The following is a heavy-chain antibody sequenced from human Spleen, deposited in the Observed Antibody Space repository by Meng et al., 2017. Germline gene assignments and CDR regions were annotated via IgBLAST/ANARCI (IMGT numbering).Heavy chain of an antibody. Sequence: LKISCAASGFTFDDYAMHWVRQAPGKGLEWVSGISWNSGSIGYADSVKGRFTISRDNAKNTLYLQVNSLRAEDTALYYCAKYSYGLGDYFDYWGQGALVTVSS. V-gene: IGHV3-9*01. D-gene: IGHD3-10*01. CDR2: ISWNSGSI. J-gene: IGHJ4*02. CDR3: AKYSYGLGDYFDY. CDR1: GFTFDDYA.